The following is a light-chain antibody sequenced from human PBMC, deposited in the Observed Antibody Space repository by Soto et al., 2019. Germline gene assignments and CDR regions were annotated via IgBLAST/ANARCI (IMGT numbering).Light chain of an antibody. Sequence: MTLSAAAVSVYPGERATLXXXASQSISSNLAWYQQKPGQAPRLLMFRTSSRATGFPARFSGSGSGTEFNLTISSLQSEDFGVYYCPQYNNWLQPFGQGAIVDVK. J-gene: IGKJ1*01. CDR1: QSISSN. V-gene: IGKV3-15*01. CDR3: PQYNNWLQP. CDR2: RTS.